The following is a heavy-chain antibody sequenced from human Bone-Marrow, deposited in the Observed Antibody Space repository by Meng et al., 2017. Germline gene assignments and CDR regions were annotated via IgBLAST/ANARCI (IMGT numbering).Heavy chain of an antibody. CDR3: ARDPRVNWNDGIAL. Sequence: EVEVVEAGGGLVKPGGSLRLSCAASGFTFSSYSMNWVRQAPGKGLEWVSSISSSSSYIYYADSVKGRFTISRDNAKNSLYLQMNSLRAEDTAVYYCARDPRVNWNDGIALGGQGTLVTVSS. CDR2: ISSSSSYI. V-gene: IGHV3-21*01. J-gene: IGHJ4*02. D-gene: IGHD1-1*01. CDR1: GFTFSSYS.